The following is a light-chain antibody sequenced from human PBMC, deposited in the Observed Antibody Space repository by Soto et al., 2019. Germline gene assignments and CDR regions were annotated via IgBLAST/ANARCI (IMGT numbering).Light chain of an antibody. Sequence: VLTQSAAALSLSPGERATLSFRASQSVSSSLAWYQQKPGQAPRLLIYGASSRATGIPDRFSGSGSGTDFTLTISRLEPEDFAVYYCQQYGSSPLFGQGTRLEI. CDR3: QQYGSSPL. V-gene: IGKV3-20*01. CDR2: GAS. CDR1: QSVSSS. J-gene: IGKJ5*01.